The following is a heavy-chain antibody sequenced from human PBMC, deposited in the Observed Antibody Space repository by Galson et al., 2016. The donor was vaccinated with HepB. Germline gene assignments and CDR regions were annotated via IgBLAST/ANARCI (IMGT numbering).Heavy chain of an antibody. CDR1: GFTFSSYS. J-gene: IGHJ4*02. Sequence: SLRLSCAASGFTFSSYSMHWVRQAPGKGPEWVALISYDGSTKYYPDSVTGKFNISRDNSKNTVYLQMNSLRAEDTASYYCARHHCSVGSCYYVYFDDWGQGTLGTVSS. V-gene: IGHV3-30*04. D-gene: IGHD2-15*01. CDR2: ISYDGSTK. CDR3: ARHHCSVGSCYYVYFDD.